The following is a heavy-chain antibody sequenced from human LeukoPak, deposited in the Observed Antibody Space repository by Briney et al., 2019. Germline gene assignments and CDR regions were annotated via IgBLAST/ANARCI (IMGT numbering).Heavy chain of an antibody. J-gene: IGHJ4*02. V-gene: IGHV4-38-2*02. CDR3: ARQTGSGLFTLP. CDR2: IYHSGST. Sequence: PSETLSLTCTVSGYSISSGYYWGWIRQPPGKGLEWIGSIYHSGSTYSNPSLKSRVTISVDTSKNQFSLKLSSVTAADTAMYYCARQTGSGLFTLPGGQGTLVTVSS. D-gene: IGHD3/OR15-3a*01. CDR1: GYSISSGYY.